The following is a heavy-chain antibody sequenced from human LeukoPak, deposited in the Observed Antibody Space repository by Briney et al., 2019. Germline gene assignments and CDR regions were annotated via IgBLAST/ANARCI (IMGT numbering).Heavy chain of an antibody. V-gene: IGHV3-30-3*01. CDR1: GFTFSLYA. CDR2: ISYDGTNK. J-gene: IGHJ4*02. CDR3: TREWGAAADY. D-gene: IGHD6-13*01. Sequence: PGGSLRLSCAASGFTFSLYAMHWVRQAPGKGLEWVAVISYDGTNKYYADSVKGRFTISRDSSKNTLYLQMNSLRPEDTAVYYCTREWGAAADYWGQGTLVTVSS.